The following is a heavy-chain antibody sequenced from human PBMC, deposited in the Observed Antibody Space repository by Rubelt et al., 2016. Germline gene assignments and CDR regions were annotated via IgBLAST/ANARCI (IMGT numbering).Heavy chain of an antibody. CDR1: GFTFSSYG. V-gene: IGHV3-30*19. CDR2: ISYDGSNK. D-gene: IGHD3-3*01. CDR3: AKGDVLRFVEPTA. Sequence: QVQLVESGGGVVQPGGSLRLSCAASGFTFSSYGMHWVRQAPGKGLEWVAVISYDGSNKYYADSVKGRFTISRDNAKNTLYLQMNSLRAEDTAVYYWAKGDVLRFVEPTAWGQGTLVTVSS. J-gene: IGHJ5*02.